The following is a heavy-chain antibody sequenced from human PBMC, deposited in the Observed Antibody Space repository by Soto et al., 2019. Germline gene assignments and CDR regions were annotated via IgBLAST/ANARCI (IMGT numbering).Heavy chain of an antibody. V-gene: IGHV4-39*01. D-gene: IGHD1-26*01. CDR3: ARQSGSYHHFDY. J-gene: IGHJ4*02. CDR1: GGSISSSSYY. Sequence: SETLSLTCTVSGGSISSSSYYWGWIRQPPGKGLEWIGSIYYSGSTYYNPSLKSRVTISVDASKNQFSLKLSSVTAADTAVYYCARQSGSYHHFDYWGQGTLVTVSS. CDR2: IYYSGST.